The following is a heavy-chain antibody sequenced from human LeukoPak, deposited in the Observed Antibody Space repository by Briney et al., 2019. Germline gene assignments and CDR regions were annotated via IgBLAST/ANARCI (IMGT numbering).Heavy chain of an antibody. Sequence: GGSLRLSCAASGFTFDDYAMHWVRQAPAKGLEWVSSISWNSGTIVYADSVKGRFTMSRDNAKNSLYLQMNSLRAEDMALYYCAKDLYRGEDTAMVTFDYWGQGTLVTVSS. J-gene: IGHJ4*02. V-gene: IGHV3-9*03. D-gene: IGHD5-18*01. CDR2: ISWNSGTI. CDR3: AKDLYRGEDTAMVTFDY. CDR1: GFTFDDYA.